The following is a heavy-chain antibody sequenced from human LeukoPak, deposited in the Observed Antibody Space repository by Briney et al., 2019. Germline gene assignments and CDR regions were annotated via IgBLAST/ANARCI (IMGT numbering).Heavy chain of an antibody. CDR3: ARDGDCSGGSCYRRFDY. V-gene: IGHV3-21*01. CDR2: ISSRSSYI. CDR1: GFTFSSYS. Sequence: PGGSLRLSCAASGFTFSSYSMSWVRQAPGKGLEWVSSISSRSSYIYNADSVKGRFTISRDNAKNSLYLQMNSLRAEDTAVYYCARDGDCSGGSCYRRFDYWGQGTLVTVSS. J-gene: IGHJ4*02. D-gene: IGHD2-15*01.